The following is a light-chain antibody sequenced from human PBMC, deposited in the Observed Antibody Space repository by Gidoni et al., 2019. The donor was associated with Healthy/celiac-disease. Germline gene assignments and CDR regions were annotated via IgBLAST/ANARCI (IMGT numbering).Light chain of an antibody. J-gene: IGKJ2*01. V-gene: IGKV1-39*01. CDR3: QQSYSTPDT. CDR2: AAS. Sequence: DIKMTQSPSSLSASVGDRVTITCRASQSISSYLNWYQQKPGKAPKLLIYAASSLQSGVPSRFSGSGSGTDFTLTISSLQPEDFATYYCQQSYSTPDTCGQGTKLEIK. CDR1: QSISSY.